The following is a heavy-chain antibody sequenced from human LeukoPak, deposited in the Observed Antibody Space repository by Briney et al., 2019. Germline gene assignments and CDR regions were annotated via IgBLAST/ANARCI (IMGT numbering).Heavy chain of an antibody. CDR3: ARSWVLREPRYFDY. J-gene: IGHJ4*02. CDR1: GYSISSGYY. V-gene: IGHV4-38-2*02. Sequence: SETLSLTCTVSGYSISSGYYWGWIRQPPGKGLEWIGSIYHSGSTYYNPSLKSRVTISVDTSKNQFSLKLSSVTAADTAVYYCARSWVLREPRYFDYWGQGTLVTVSS. D-gene: IGHD4/OR15-4a*01. CDR2: IYHSGST.